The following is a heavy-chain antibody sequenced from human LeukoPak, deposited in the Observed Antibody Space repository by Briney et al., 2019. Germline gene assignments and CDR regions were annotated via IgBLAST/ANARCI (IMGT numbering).Heavy chain of an antibody. V-gene: IGHV1-18*01. CDR1: GYTFTSYG. D-gene: IGHD2-15*01. J-gene: IGHJ4*02. Sequence: GAPVKVSCKASGYTFTSYGISWVRQAPGQGLEWMGWISAYNGNTNYAQKLQGRVTMTTDTSTSTAYMELRSLRSDDTAVYYCARDGVRVGYCSGGSCSADYWGQGTLVTVSS. CDR3: ARDGVRVGYCSGGSCSADY. CDR2: ISAYNGNT.